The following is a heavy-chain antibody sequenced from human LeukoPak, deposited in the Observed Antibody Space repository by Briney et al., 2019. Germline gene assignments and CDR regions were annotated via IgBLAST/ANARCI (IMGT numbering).Heavy chain of an antibody. CDR2: IYYSGST. CDR1: GGSISSSSYY. Sequence: PSETLSLTCTVSGGSISSSSYYWGWIRQPPGKGLEWIGSIYYSGSTYYNPSLQSRVTISIDTSKNQFSLRLNSVTAADTAMYYCAKSGGYGLIDYWGQGTRVTVSS. J-gene: IGHJ4*02. D-gene: IGHD1-26*01. V-gene: IGHV4-39*01. CDR3: AKSGGYGLIDY.